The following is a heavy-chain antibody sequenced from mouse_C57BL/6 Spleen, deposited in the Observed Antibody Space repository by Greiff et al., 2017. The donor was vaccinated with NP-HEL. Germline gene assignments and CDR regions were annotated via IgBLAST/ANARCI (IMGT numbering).Heavy chain of an antibody. D-gene: IGHD4-1*01. CDR2: IIPYNGGT. J-gene: IGHJ4*01. CDR3: ARSYWDVGAMDY. Sequence: EVQLQQSGPVLVKPGASVKMSCKASGYTFTDYYMNWVKQSHGKSLEWIGVIIPYNGGTSYNQKFKGKATLTVDKSSSTAYMELNSLTSEDSAVYYCARSYWDVGAMDYWGQGTSVTVSS. V-gene: IGHV1-19*01. CDR1: GYTFTDYY.